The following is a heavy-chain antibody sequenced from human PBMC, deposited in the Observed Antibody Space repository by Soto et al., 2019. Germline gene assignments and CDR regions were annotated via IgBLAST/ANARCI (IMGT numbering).Heavy chain of an antibody. CDR3: AKDRRVRDGMDV. Sequence: QVQLVESGGGVVQPGRSLRLSCAASGFTFSNYAVRWVRQAPGKGLEWVALISYDGSNTYYADSVKGRFTISRDNSENTLYLQMISLRAEDTAMYYCAKDRRVRDGMDVWGQGTTVIVSS. J-gene: IGHJ6*02. V-gene: IGHV3-30*18. CDR1: GFTFSNYA. D-gene: IGHD3-10*01. CDR2: ISYDGSNT.